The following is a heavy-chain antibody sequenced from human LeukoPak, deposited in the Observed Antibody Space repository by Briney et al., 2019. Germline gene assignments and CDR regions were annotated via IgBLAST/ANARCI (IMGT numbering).Heavy chain of an antibody. CDR3: ARGKVLRYFDWLFTD. V-gene: IGHV1-8*02. Sequence: ASVKVSCKASGYTFISYDINWVRQATGQGLEWMGWMNPNSGNTGYAQKFQGRVTMTRNTSISTAYMELSSLRSEDTAVYYCARGKVLRYFDWLFTDWGQGTLVTVSS. CDR2: MNPNSGNT. CDR1: GYTFISYD. J-gene: IGHJ4*02. D-gene: IGHD3-9*01.